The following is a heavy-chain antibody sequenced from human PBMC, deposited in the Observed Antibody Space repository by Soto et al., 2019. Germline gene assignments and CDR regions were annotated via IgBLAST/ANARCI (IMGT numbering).Heavy chain of an antibody. CDR1: GGSFSGYY. CDR2: INHSGST. CDR3: ARGRYSSGWYNP. V-gene: IGHV4-34*01. Sequence: QVQLQQWGAGLLKPSETLSLTCAVYGGSFSGYYWSWIRQPPGKGLEWIGEINHSGSTNYNPSLKSRVTIPVDTSKNQFSLKLSSVTAADTAVYYCARGRYSSGWYNPWGQGTLVTVSS. J-gene: IGHJ5*02. D-gene: IGHD6-19*01.